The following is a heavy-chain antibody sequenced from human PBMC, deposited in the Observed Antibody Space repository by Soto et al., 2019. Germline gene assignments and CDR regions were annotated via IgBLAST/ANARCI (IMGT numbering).Heavy chain of an antibody. V-gene: IGHV4-34*01. D-gene: IGHD4-17*01. CDR2: INYSGST. CDR1: GGSFSGYY. J-gene: IGHJ4*02. CDR3: ARRGGGDYLFDS. Sequence: SETLSLTCAVYGGSFSGYYWNWIRQSPGKGLEWIGEINYSGSTKYNPSLKSRVSISVDTSKNEFSLKLTSITAADTAIYFCARRGGGDYLFDSWGQGILVTVSS.